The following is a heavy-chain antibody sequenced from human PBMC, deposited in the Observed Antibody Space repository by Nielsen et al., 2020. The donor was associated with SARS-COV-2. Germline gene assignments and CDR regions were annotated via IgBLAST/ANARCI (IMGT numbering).Heavy chain of an antibody. CDR1: GFTFSIYW. CDR3: ARLGGSSWYFDY. D-gene: IGHD6-13*01. J-gene: IGHJ4*02. CDR2: IKQDGSEK. V-gene: IGHV3-7*01. Sequence: ESPKISPSASGFTFSIYWMSWVRQSPGKGLDWVANIKQDGSEKYYVDSVKVRFTISRDNAKNSLYLQMNSLRAEDTAVYYCARLGGSSWYFDYWGQGTLVTVSS.